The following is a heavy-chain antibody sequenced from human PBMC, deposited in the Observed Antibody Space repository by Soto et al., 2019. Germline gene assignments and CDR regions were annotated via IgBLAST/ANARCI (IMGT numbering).Heavy chain of an antibody. CDR3: ARHRAPDILTKWQYNWFDP. V-gene: IGHV4-59*08. D-gene: IGHD3-9*01. CDR1: GGSISSYY. CDR2: IYYSGST. Sequence: QVQLQESGPGLVKPSETLSLTCTVSGGSISSYYWSWIRQPPGKGLEWIGYIYYSGSTNYNPSLKSRVTISVDTSKNQFSLKLSSVTAADTAVYYCARHRAPDILTKWQYNWFDPWGQGTLVTVSS. J-gene: IGHJ5*02.